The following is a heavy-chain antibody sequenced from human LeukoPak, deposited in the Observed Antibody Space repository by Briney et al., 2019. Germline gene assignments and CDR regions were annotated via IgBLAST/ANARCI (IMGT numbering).Heavy chain of an antibody. Sequence: ASVKVSCKASGGTFSSYAISWARQAPGQGLEWMGGIIPIFGTANYAQKFQGRVMITADESTSTAYMELSSLRSEDTAVYYCARDLEAGGPLDYWGQGTLVTVSS. CDR1: GGTFSSYA. D-gene: IGHD3-16*01. J-gene: IGHJ4*02. CDR2: IIPIFGTA. V-gene: IGHV1-69*13. CDR3: ARDLEAGGPLDY.